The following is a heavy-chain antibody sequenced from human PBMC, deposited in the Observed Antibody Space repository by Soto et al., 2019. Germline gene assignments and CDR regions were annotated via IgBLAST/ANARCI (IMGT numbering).Heavy chain of an antibody. CDR2: IRSKAYGGTT. D-gene: IGHD6-13*01. V-gene: IGHV3-49*03. J-gene: IGHJ4*02. Sequence: AGGSLRLSCTASGFTFGDYAMSWFRQAPGKGLEWVGFIRSKAYGGTTEYAASVKGRFTISRDDSKSIAYLQMNSLKTEDTAVYYCTSATGYSSSWVAVAGTGPSWGQGTLVTVSS. CDR1: GFTFGDYA. CDR3: TSATGYSSSWVAVAGTGPS.